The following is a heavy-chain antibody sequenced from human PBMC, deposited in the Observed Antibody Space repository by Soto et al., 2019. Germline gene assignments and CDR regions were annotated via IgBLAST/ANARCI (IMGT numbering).Heavy chain of an antibody. CDR2: ISGSGGST. CDR1: GFTFSSYA. D-gene: IGHD2-2*01. Sequence: EVQLLESGGGLVQPGGSLRLSCAASGFTFSSYAMSWFRQAPGKGLEWVSAISGSGGSTYYADSVKGRFTISRDNSKNTLYRQMNSLRAEDTAVYYCAKGRNRIVVVPVYWGQGTLVTVSS. J-gene: IGHJ4*02. V-gene: IGHV3-23*01. CDR3: AKGRNRIVVVPVY.